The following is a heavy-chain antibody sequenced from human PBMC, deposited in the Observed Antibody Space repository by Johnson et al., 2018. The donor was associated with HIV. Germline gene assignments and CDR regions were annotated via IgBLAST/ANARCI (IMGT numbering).Heavy chain of an antibody. D-gene: IGHD1-26*01. J-gene: IGHJ3*02. CDR1: AFTFSSYD. Sequence: QVQLMESGGGVVQPGRSLRLSCAASAFTFSSYDMHWVRQAPGKGLEWVAVISFDGSNKYYADSVMGRFTNSRDNSKNTLHLQMNSLGVEDTAVYYCVKSGRSFWGVDSHDAFDIWGQGTMVTVSS. CDR2: ISFDGSNK. CDR3: VKSGRSFWGVDSHDAFDI. V-gene: IGHV3-30*18.